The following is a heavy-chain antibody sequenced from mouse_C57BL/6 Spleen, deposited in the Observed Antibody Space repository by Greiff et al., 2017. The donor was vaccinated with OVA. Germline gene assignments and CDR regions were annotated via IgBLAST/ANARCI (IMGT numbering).Heavy chain of an antibody. J-gene: IGHJ2*01. V-gene: IGHV1-18*01. CDR1: GYTFTDYN. D-gene: IGHD2-5*01. Sequence: VQLQQSGPELVKPGASVKISCKASGYTFTDYNMDWVKQSHGKSLEWIGDINPNNGGTIYNQKFKGKATLTVDKSSSTAYMELRSLTSEDTEVYYCARQGYSNYVGFDYWGQGTTLTVSS. CDR3: ARQGYSNYVGFDY. CDR2: INPNNGGT.